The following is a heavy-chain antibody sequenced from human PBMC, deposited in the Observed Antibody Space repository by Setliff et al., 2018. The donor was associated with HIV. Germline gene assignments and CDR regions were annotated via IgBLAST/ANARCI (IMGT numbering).Heavy chain of an antibody. Sequence: SETLSHTCTVSGGSISSNNYFWSWIRQPAGKGLEWIGHIYPSGSTNYNPSLKSRVTISVDTSKNQFSLNLSSVTAADTAVYYCASRAGGDFWGQGTMVTVSS. V-gene: IGHV4-61*09. J-gene: IGHJ3*01. CDR1: GGSISSNNYF. D-gene: IGHD3-10*01. CDR3: ASRAGGDF. CDR2: IYPSGST.